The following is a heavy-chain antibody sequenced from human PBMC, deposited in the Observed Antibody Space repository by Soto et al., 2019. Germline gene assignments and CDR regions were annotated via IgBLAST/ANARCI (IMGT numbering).Heavy chain of an antibody. D-gene: IGHD6-13*01. CDR1: GGSISSYY. CDR3: ARDPYSSSWLPLYGMDV. V-gene: IGHV4-59*01. Sequence: SETLSLTCTVSGGSISSYYWSWSRQPPGKGLEWIGYIYYSGSTNYNPSLKSRVTISVDTSKNQFSLKLSSVTAADTAVYYCARDPYSSSWLPLYGMDVWGQGTTVTVSS. J-gene: IGHJ6*02. CDR2: IYYSGST.